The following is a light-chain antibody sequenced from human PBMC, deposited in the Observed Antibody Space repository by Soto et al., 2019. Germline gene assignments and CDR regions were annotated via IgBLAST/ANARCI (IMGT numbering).Light chain of an antibody. CDR1: SSDVGSDNL. Sequence: QSALTQPASASGSPGQSITISCTGTSSDVGSDNLVSWYQQHPGKAPKLMIYEVSKRPSGVSNRFSGSKSGNTASLTISGLQAEDEADYYCCSYAGSSTFHVVFGGGTKVTVL. V-gene: IGLV2-23*02. CDR3: CSYAGSSTFHVV. J-gene: IGLJ2*01. CDR2: EVS.